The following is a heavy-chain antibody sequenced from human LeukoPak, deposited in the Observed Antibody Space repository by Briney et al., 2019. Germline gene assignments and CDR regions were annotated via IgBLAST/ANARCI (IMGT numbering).Heavy chain of an antibody. CDR2: IYSGGST. Sequence: GGSLRLSCAASGFTVSSNYMRWLRQAPGKGLEWVSVIYSGGSTYYADSVKGRFTISRDNSKNTLYLQMNSLRAEDTAVYYCASRGYSYGQTIDYWGQGTLVTVSS. CDR3: ASRGYSYGQTIDY. V-gene: IGHV3-66*02. CDR1: GFTVSSNY. J-gene: IGHJ4*02. D-gene: IGHD5-18*01.